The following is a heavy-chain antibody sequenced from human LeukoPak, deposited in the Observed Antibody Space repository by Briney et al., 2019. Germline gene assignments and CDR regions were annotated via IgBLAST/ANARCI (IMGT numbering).Heavy chain of an antibody. Sequence: ASVKVSCKASGGTFSSYAISWVRQAPGQGLEWMGGIIPIFGTANYAQKFQGRVTITADESTSTAYMELSSLRSEDTAVYYCARGNLVAGTIGYWGQGTLVTVSS. CDR2: IIPIFGTA. D-gene: IGHD6-19*01. J-gene: IGHJ4*02. CDR3: ARGNLVAGTIGY. V-gene: IGHV1-69*13. CDR1: GGTFSSYA.